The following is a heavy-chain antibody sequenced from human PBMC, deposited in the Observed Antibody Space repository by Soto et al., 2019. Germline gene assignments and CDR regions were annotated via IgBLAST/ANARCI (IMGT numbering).Heavy chain of an antibody. D-gene: IGHD2-21*02. CDR2: IYYSGST. V-gene: IGHV4-59*01. Sequence: SETLSLTCTVSGGSISSYYWSWIRQPPGKGLEWIGYIYYSGSTNYNPSLKSRVTISVDRSKNQFSLELGSLTSEDTAVYYCARGGGIVVVTAPYDHWGQGTLVTVSS. J-gene: IGHJ4*02. CDR1: GGSISSYY. CDR3: ARGGGIVVVTAPYDH.